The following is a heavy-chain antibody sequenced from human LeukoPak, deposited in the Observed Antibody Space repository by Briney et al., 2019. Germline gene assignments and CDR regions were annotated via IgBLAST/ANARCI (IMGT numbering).Heavy chain of an antibody. CDR2: INPNSGGT. D-gene: IGHD5-18*01. V-gene: IGHV1-2*02. J-gene: IGHJ4*02. CDR1: GYTFTGYY. CDR3: ARADSGTAMVMIDY. Sequence: ASVKVSCKASGYTFTGYYMHWVRQAPGQGLEWMGWINPNSGGTNYAQKFQGRVTMTRDTSISTAYMELSRLRSDDTAVYYCARADSGTAMVMIDYWGQGTLVTVSS.